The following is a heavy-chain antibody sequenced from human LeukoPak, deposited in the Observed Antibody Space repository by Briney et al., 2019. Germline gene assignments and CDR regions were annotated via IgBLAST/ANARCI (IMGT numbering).Heavy chain of an antibody. D-gene: IGHD6-13*01. V-gene: IGHV4-59*11. CDR2: IYHSGST. CDR3: ARDSSSSFALDV. CDR1: GGSISSHY. J-gene: IGHJ6*04. Sequence: PSESLSLTCIISGGSISSHYWSWIRQAPGKGLEWIGYIYHSGSTDYNPSLKSRVSISVDTSKNQFSLKLSSVTAADTAVYYCARDSSSSFALDVWGKGTTVTVSS.